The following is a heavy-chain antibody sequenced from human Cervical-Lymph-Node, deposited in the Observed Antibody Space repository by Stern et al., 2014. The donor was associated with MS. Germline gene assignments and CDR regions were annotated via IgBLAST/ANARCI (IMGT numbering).Heavy chain of an antibody. CDR1: GGSISTYY. J-gene: IGHJ6*03. V-gene: IGHV4-59*01. Sequence: QVQLQESGPGLVKPSETLSLTCTVSGGSISTYYWSLIRQPPPKGLEWIGFISCSGSTRYNPSLKSRVTISVDSSKSQFSLKLNSVTAADTAVYYCARVGALGVPYYYYNMDVWGQGTTVTVSS. CDR3: ARVGALGVPYYYYNMDV. D-gene: IGHD3-16*01. CDR2: ISCSGST.